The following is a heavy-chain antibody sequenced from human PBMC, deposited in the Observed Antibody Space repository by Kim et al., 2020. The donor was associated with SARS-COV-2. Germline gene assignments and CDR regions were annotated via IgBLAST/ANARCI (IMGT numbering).Heavy chain of an antibody. D-gene: IGHD3-10*01. CDR1: GGTFSSFA. J-gene: IGHJ5*02. V-gene: IGHV1-69*13. CDR2: IIPIFGTA. CDR3: AREYVGWFDP. Sequence: SVKVSCKASGGTFSSFAISWVRQAPGQGLEWMGGIIPIFGTANYAQKFQGRVTITADESTSTAYMELSSLRSEDTAVYYCAREYVGWFDPWGQGTLVTVSS.